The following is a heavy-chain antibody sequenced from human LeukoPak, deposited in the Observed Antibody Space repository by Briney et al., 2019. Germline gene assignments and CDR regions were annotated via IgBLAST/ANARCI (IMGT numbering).Heavy chain of an antibody. D-gene: IGHD3-22*01. J-gene: IGHJ4*02. V-gene: IGHV3-66*04. CDR1: GFAFSVYA. Sequence: GGSLRLSCTASGFAFSVYAMSWLRQPPGKGLEWVSVIYSGGPTFHADSVKGRFTISRDNSKNTLYLQMNSLRAEDTAVYYCARQRYYYDSSGPYFDYWGQGTLVTVSS. CDR3: ARQRYYYDSSGPYFDY. CDR2: IYSGGPT.